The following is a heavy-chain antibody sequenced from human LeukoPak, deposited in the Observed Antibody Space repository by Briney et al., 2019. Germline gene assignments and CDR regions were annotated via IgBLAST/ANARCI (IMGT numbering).Heavy chain of an antibody. V-gene: IGHV4-34*01. CDR3: ARGPPVDYYDGSGYYYFDY. CDR2: INHSGGT. Sequence: ASETLSLTCAVYGGSFSGYYWSWIRQPPGKGLEWIGEINHSGGTDYNPSLKSRVTISLDTSKNQFSLKLSSVTAADTAVYYCARGPPVDYYDGSGYYYFDYWGQGTLVTVSS. D-gene: IGHD3-22*01. J-gene: IGHJ4*02. CDR1: GGSFSGYY.